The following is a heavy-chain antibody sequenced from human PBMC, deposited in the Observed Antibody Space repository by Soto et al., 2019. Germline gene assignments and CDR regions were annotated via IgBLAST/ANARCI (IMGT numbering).Heavy chain of an antibody. V-gene: IGHV1-18*01. D-gene: IGHD6-13*01. CDR1: GYSFASYG. CDR3: ARNGSSWNLRELDN. CDR2: ISGYNGNT. Sequence: QVQLVQSGAEVKKPGASVKVSCKASGYSFASYGISWVRQAPGQGLEWMGWISGYNGNTNYAQKLRGRVTMTTDTSTSTAYMELRSLRSDDTAVFYCARNGSSWNLRELDNWGQGTLVTVSS. J-gene: IGHJ4*02.